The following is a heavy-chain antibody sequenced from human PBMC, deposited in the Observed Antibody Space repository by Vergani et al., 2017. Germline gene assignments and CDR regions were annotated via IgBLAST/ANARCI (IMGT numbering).Heavy chain of an antibody. CDR3: ARTKSRDGYNSPYYYYGMDV. J-gene: IGHJ6*02. CDR2: INTNTGNP. Sequence: QVQLVQSGAEVKKPGASVKVSCKASGYTFTSYAMNWVRQAPGQGLEWMGWINTNTGNPTYAQRFTGRFVFSLDTSVSTAYLQISSLKAEDTAVYYCARTKSRDGYNSPYYYYGMDVWGQGTTVTVSS. CDR1: GYTFTSYA. V-gene: IGHV7-4-1*02. D-gene: IGHD5-24*01.